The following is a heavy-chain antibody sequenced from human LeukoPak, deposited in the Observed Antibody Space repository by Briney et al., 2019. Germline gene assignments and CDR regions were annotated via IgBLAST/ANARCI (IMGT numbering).Heavy chain of an antibody. D-gene: IGHD4/OR15-4a*01. CDR1: GFTFSSYG. Sequence: PGGSLRLSCAASGFTFSSYGMHWVRQAPGKGLEWVAVIWYGGSNKYYADSVKGRFTISRDNSKNTLYLQMNSLRAEDTAVYYCAKAINGLWYTPDHWGQGTLVTVSS. CDR3: AKAINGLWYTPDH. V-gene: IGHV3-30*02. CDR2: IWYGGSNK. J-gene: IGHJ4*02.